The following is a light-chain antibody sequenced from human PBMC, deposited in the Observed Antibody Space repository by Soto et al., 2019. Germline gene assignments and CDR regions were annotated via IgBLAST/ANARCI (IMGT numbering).Light chain of an antibody. CDR2: DVS. CDR3: CSYTTSNTRQIV. V-gene: IGLV2-14*01. J-gene: IGLJ1*01. Sequence: QSALTQPASVSGSPGQSITISCTGNSSDVGGYNYVSWYQQHPGKAPKFMIYDVSNRPSGVSNRFSGSKSGNTASLTISGLQAEDEADYYCCSYTTSNTRQIVFGTGTKVTVL. CDR1: SSDVGGYNY.